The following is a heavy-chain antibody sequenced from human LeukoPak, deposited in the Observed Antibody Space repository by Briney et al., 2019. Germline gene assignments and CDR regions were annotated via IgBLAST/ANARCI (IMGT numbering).Heavy chain of an antibody. D-gene: IGHD2-2*01. J-gene: IGHJ6*02. CDR1: GFTFSSYS. V-gene: IGHV3-21*01. CDR3: ARMSCSSTSCYGYYYYGMDV. CDR2: ISSSSSYI. Sequence: PGGSLRLSCAASGFTFSSYSVNWVRQAPGKGLEWVSSISSSSSYIYYADSVKGRFTISRDNAKNSLYLQMNSLRAEDTAVYYCARMSCSSTSCYGYYYYGMDVWGQGTTVTVSS.